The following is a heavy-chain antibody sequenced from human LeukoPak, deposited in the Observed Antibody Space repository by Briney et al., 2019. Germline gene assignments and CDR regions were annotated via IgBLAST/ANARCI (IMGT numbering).Heavy chain of an antibody. V-gene: IGHV4-61*02. J-gene: IGHJ6*02. CDR2: IYTSGST. D-gene: IGHD3-22*01. Sequence: SQTLSLTCTVSGGSISSGSYYWSWIRQPAGKGLEWIGRIYTSGSTNYNPSLKSRVTISVDTSKNQFSLKLSSVTAADTAVYYCARETDDSSGYSYPYYYYSMDVWGQGTTVTVSS. CDR1: GGSISSGSYY. CDR3: ARETDDSSGYSYPYYYYSMDV.